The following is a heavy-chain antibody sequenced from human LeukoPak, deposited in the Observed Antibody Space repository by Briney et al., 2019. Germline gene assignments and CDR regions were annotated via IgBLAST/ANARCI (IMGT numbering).Heavy chain of an antibody. J-gene: IGHJ4*02. D-gene: IGHD6-6*01. V-gene: IGHV3-74*01. CDR1: GFTFSNYW. CDR2: IKGDGSYT. Sequence: GGSLRLSCAASGFTFSNYWMHWVRQAPVKGLVWVSRIKGDGSYTNYADSVKGRFTISRDNSKNTLFLQMNSLRAEDTALYYCAKGSGRIAARRGYDYWGQGTLVTVSS. CDR3: AKGSGRIAARRGYDY.